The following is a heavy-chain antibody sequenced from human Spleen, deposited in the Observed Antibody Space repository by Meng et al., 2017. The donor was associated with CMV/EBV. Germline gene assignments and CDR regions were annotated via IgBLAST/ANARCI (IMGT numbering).Heavy chain of an antibody. V-gene: IGHV1-8*02. D-gene: IGHD3-3*01. CDR2: MNPNSGNT. CDR3: ARIARRITIFGVVIKGDYYYGMDV. J-gene: IGHJ6*02. CDR1: GYTFTNYG. Sequence: ASVKVSCKASGYTFTNYGISWVRQATGQGLEWMGWMNPNSGNTGYAQKFQGRVTMTRNTSISTAYMELSSLRSEDTAVYYCARIARRITIFGVVIKGDYYYGMDVWGQGTTVTVSS.